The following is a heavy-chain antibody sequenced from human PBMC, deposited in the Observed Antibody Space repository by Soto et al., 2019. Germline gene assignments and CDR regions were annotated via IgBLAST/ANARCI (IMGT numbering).Heavy chain of an antibody. CDR3: ARALYYDFWSGYRLVDYYYYMDV. CDR1: GFTVSSNY. D-gene: IGHD3-3*01. J-gene: IGHJ6*03. V-gene: IGHV3-66*01. CDR2: IYSGGST. Sequence: GGSLRLSCAASGFTVSSNYMSWVRQAPGKGLEWVSVIYSGGSTYNADSVKGRYNISRDTSKNTLYLQMNSLRAEDKTVYYCARALYYDFWSGYRLVDYYYYMDVWGKGTTVTVSS.